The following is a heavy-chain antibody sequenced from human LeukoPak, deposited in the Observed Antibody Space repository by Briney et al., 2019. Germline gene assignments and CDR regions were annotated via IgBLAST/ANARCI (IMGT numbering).Heavy chain of an antibody. CDR3: ARDPMVRGVDAFDY. CDR2: IYSGGST. V-gene: IGHV3-66*01. D-gene: IGHD3-10*01. J-gene: IGHJ4*02. Sequence: GGSLRLSCAASGFTVSSNYMSWVRQAPGKGLEWVSVIYSGGSTYYADSVKGRFTISRDNSKNTLYLQMNSLRAEDTAVYYCARDPMVRGVDAFDYWGQETLVTVSS. CDR1: GFTVSSNY.